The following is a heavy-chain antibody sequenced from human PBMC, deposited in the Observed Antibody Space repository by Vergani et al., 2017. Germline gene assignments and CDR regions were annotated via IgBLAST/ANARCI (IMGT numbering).Heavy chain of an antibody. V-gene: IGHV1-69*13. CDR2: IIPIFGTA. CDR3: AGSFPELSWDYFDY. D-gene: IGHD3-16*02. Sequence: QVQLVQSGAEVKKPGSSVKVSCKASGGTFSSYAISWVRQAPGQGLEWMGGIIPIFGTANYAPKFQGRGTITADDSTSTAYMELSSLRSEDTAVYYCAGSFPELSWDYFDYWGQGTLVTVSS. CDR1: GGTFSSYA. J-gene: IGHJ4*02.